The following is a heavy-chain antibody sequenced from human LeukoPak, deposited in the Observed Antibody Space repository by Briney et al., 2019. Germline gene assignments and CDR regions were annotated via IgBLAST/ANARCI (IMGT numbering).Heavy chain of an antibody. CDR3: ARHRFLIQADWFDP. V-gene: IGHV4-39*01. D-gene: IGHD5-18*01. CDR2: IYYSGST. CDR1: GGSISSSSYY. Sequence: SETLSLTCTVSGGSISSSSYYWGWIRQPPGKGLEWIGSIYYSGSTYYNPSLKSRVTISVDTSKDQFSLKLSSVTAADTAVYYCARHRFLIQADWFDPWGQGTLVTVSS. J-gene: IGHJ5*02.